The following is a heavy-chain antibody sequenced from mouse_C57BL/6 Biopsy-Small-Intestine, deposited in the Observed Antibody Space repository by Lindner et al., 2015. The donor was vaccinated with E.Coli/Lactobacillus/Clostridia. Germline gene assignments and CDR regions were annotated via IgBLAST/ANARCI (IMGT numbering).Heavy chain of an antibody. J-gene: IGHJ4*01. D-gene: IGHD2-5*01. CDR3: GRRNSNYDAMDY. V-gene: IGHV1-82*01. CDR2: IYPGDGDT. CDR1: GYAFSSSW. Sequence: VQLQESGPELVKPGASVKISCKASGYAFSSSWMNWVKQRPGKGLEWIGRIYPGDGDTNYNGKFKGKATLTADKSSSTAYMQLSSLTSEDSAVYFCGRRNSNYDAMDYWGQGTSVTVSS.